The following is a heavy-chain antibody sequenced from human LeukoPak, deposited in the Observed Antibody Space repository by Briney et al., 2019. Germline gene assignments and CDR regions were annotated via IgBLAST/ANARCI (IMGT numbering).Heavy chain of an antibody. Sequence: SETLSLTCAVYGGSFSGYYWRWIRQAPGKGLEWVGEINHSESTNYYPSLKRRVTISVGTSKNQFSLKLSSVPAADTAVYYCARGQGINNGDAYFDYWGQGTLVTVSS. J-gene: IGHJ4*02. V-gene: IGHV4-34*01. CDR1: GGSFSGYY. CDR3: ARGQGINNGDAYFDY. CDR2: INHSEST. D-gene: IGHD4-17*01.